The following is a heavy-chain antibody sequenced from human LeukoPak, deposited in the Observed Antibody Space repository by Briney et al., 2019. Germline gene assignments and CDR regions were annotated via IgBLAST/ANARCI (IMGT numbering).Heavy chain of an antibody. J-gene: IGHJ4*02. CDR1: GFTFSSYG. CDR2: ISGSGGST. CDR3: AKEGVCSGGSCYTGTFDY. Sequence: GGTLRLSCAASGFTFSSYGMSWVRQAPGKWLEWVSAISGSGGSTYYADPVKGRFTISRDNSKNTLYLQMNSLRAEDTAVYYCAKEGVCSGGSCYTGTFDYWGQGTLVTVSS. D-gene: IGHD2-15*01. V-gene: IGHV3-23*01.